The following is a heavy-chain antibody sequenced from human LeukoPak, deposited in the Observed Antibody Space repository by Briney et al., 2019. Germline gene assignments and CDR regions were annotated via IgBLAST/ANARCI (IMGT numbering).Heavy chain of an antibody. CDR2: IYYSGST. D-gene: IGHD3-3*01. CDR1: NDSINNYY. V-gene: IGHV4-59*01. J-gene: IGHJ3*01. CDR3: ARGLRFMEFLLYPGAFDV. Sequence: SETLSLTCTVSNDSINNYYWSWIRQPPGKGLEWIGYIYYSGSTNYNPSLQSRVTMSVDTSKNQFSLRLSSVTAADTAVYYCARGLRFMEFLLYPGAFDVWGQGTMVTVSS.